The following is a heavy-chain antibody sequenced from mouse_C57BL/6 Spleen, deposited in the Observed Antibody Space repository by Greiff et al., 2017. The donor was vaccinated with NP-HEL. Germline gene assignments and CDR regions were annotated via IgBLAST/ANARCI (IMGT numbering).Heavy chain of an antibody. V-gene: IGHV5-17*01. CDR1: GFTFSDYG. J-gene: IGHJ4*01. CDR2: ISSGSSTI. D-gene: IGHD3-3*01. Sequence: EVQLVESGGGLVKPGGSLKLSCAASGFTFSDYGMHWVRQAPEKGLEWVAYISSGSSTIYYADTVKGRFTISRDNAKNTLFLHMTSLRSEDTAMYYCARGRLGAMDYWGQGTSVTVSS. CDR3: ARGRLGAMDY.